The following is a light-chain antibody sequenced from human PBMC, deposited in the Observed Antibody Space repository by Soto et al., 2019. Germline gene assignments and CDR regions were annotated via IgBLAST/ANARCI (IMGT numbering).Light chain of an antibody. CDR3: QQRSSRPPMYT. J-gene: IGKJ2*01. CDR1: QSVSSN. V-gene: IGKV3-11*01. CDR2: DAS. Sequence: EIVMTQSPATLSVTPGERATLSCRASQSVSSNLVWYQQKPGQAPRLLIYDASKRATGIPARFSGSGSGTDFTLTISSLEPEDFAVYYCQQRSSRPPMYTFGQGTKVDIK.